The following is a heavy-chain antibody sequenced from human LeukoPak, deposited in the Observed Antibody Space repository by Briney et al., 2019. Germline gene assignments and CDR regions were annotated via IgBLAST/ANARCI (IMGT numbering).Heavy chain of an antibody. CDR3: ARVYTVMGATTVDHYHYYMDV. J-gene: IGHJ6*03. V-gene: IGHV4-61*09. D-gene: IGHD5-18*01. CDR2: IYTRGTT. CDR1: GGSIRSGSYY. Sequence: PSQTLSLTCTVSGGSIRSGSYYWSWIRQPAGKGLEWIGHIYTRGTTNYNPSVKSRVTVSLDTSKNRISLKLSSVTAADTAIYYCARVYTVMGATTVDHYHYYMDVWGKGTTVTVSS.